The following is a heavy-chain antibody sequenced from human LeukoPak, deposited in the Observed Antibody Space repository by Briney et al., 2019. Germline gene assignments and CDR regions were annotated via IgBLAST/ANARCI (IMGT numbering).Heavy chain of an antibody. CDR3: ASARDPGRFLEWLPLDY. CDR2: ISYDGSNK. V-gene: IGHV3-30-3*01. J-gene: IGHJ4*02. CDR1: GFTFSSYA. D-gene: IGHD3-3*01. Sequence: GGSLRLSCAASGFTFSSYAMHWVRQAPGKGLEWVAVISYDGSNKYYADSVKGRFTISRDNSKNTLYLQMNSLRAEDTAVYYCASARDPGRFLEWLPLDYWGRGTLVTVSS.